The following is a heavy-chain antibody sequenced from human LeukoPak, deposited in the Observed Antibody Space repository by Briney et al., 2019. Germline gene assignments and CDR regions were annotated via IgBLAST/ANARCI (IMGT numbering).Heavy chain of an antibody. CDR2: ISSGGGTT. CDR1: AFTFSTYA. J-gene: IGHJ6*02. CDR3: ANAVCTTSSCSGFYGMDV. Sequence: GGSLRLSCAASAFTFSTYAMNWVRQAPGKGLEGVSSISSGGGTTYYADSVKGRFTISRDNSKNTLYMQMNSLRPEDTAMYYCANAVCTTSSCSGFYGMDVWGQGTTVAVSS. D-gene: IGHD2-2*01. V-gene: IGHV3-23*01.